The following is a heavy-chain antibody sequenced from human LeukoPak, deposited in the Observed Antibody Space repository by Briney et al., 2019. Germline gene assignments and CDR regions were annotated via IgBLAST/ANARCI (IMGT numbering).Heavy chain of an antibody. Sequence: GGSLRLSCAASGFTFSNYAVMWVRQAPGQGLEWVSAITSGGAPRYADSVKGRFTISRDNSKNTLYLQMNSLRAEDTAQYFCARDPNGDYIGAFEFRGRGTVVTVSS. CDR2: ITSGGAP. CDR3: ARDPNGDYIGAFEF. CDR1: GFTFSNYA. V-gene: IGHV3-23*01. J-gene: IGHJ3*01. D-gene: IGHD4-17*01.